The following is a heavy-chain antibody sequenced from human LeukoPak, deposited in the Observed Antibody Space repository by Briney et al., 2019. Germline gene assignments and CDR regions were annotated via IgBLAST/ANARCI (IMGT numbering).Heavy chain of an antibody. D-gene: IGHD2-21*02. CDR1: GGSISSGGYS. J-gene: IGHJ2*01. CDR3: ARASLAYCGGDCYYYWYFDL. CDR2: IYHSGST. Sequence: SETLSLTCAVSGGSISSGGYSWSWIRQPPGKGLEWIGYIYHSGSTYYNPYLKSRVTISVDRSKNQFSLKLSSVTAADTAVYYCARASLAYCGGDCYYYWYFDLWGRGTLVTVSS. V-gene: IGHV4-30-2*01.